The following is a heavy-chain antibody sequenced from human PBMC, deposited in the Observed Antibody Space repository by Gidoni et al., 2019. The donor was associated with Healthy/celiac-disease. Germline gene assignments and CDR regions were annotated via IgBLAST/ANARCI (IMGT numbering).Heavy chain of an antibody. V-gene: IGHV3-30*18. CDR1: GFTFSSYG. J-gene: IGHJ6*02. CDR3: AKDGGNYGMDV. CDR2: ISYDGSNK. D-gene: IGHD3-16*01. Sequence: QVQLVESGGGVVQPGRSLRLSCAASGFTFSSYGMHWVRQAPGKGLEWVAVISYDGSNKYYADSVKGRFTISRDNSKNTLYLQMNSLRAEDTAVYYCAKDGGNYGMDVWGQGTTVTVSS.